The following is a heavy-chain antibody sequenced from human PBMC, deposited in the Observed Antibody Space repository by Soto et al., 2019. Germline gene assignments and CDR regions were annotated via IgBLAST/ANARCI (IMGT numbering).Heavy chain of an antibody. CDR1: GGPIRSYY. CDR2: IAYTGIT. CDR3: AREGFSGYEALDY. D-gene: IGHD5-12*01. J-gene: IGHJ4*02. Sequence: QVQLQESGPRLLKPSETLSLTCSVSGGPIRSYYLSWVRQAPGKGLEWIAYIAYTGITGYNPSLRGRVTISGDTSQNRFSLKMTSVTAADTAVYYCAREGFSGYEALDYWGQGILVTVS. V-gene: IGHV4-59*01.